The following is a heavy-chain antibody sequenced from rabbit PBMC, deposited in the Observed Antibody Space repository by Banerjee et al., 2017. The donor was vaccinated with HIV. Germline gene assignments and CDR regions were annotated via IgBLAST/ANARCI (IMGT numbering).Heavy chain of an antibody. CDR1: GFSLSSYG. D-gene: IGHD4-1*01. V-gene: IGHV1S40*01. CDR3: ARDLAGVIGWNFGL. J-gene: IGHJ4*01. CDR2: IYAGSSGNT. Sequence: QSLEESGGDLVKPGASLTLTCTASGFSLSSYGMIWVRQAPGKGLEWIACIYAGSSGNTVYASWAKGPFTISKTSSTTVTLQMTSLTGADTATYFCARDLAGVIGWNFGLWGPGTLVTVS.